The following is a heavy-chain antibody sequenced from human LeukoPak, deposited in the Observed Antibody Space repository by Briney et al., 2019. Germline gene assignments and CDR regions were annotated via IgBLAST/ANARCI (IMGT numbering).Heavy chain of an antibody. D-gene: IGHD3-22*01. V-gene: IGHV1-2*02. CDR2: INPNSGGT. Sequence: ASVKVSCKASGNTFTAYYMYWVGQAPGQGLEWMGWINPNSGGTKSAQKFQGRVTMTRDTSISTAYMELSRLISDDTAVYYCARAGYYATSGPDYWGQGTLVTVSS. CDR1: GNTFTAYY. J-gene: IGHJ4*02. CDR3: ARAGYYATSGPDY.